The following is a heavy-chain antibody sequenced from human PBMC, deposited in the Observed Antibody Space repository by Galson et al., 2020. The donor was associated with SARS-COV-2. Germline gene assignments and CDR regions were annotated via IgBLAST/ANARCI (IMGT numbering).Heavy chain of an antibody. Sequence: GEPLKISCAASGFTFSSYGMHWVRQAPGKGLEWVAVISYDGSNKYYADSVKGRFTISRDNSKHTLYLQMNSLRAEDTAVYYWAKEGIVGAGDIGLGLGYWGQGTLVTVSS. V-gene: IGHV3-30*18. D-gene: IGHD1-26*01. CDR1: GFTFSSYG. CDR3: AKEGIVGAGDIGLGLGY. J-gene: IGHJ4*02. CDR2: ISYDGSNK.